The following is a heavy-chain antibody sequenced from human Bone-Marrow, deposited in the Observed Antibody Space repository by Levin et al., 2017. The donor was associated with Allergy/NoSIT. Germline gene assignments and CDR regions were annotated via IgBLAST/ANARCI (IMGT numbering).Heavy chain of an antibody. J-gene: IGHJ4*02. Sequence: PGGSLRLSCAASGFNFSNYGLHWVRQAPGKGLEWVAVISYDGSNRYYADSVKGRFTISRDNSKNTLHLQMDSLRAEDTAVYFCAKDRNNGDYIYFLDYWGQGTLVTVSS. CDR2: ISYDGSNR. V-gene: IGHV3-30*18. CDR1: GFNFSNYG. CDR3: AKDRNNGDYIYFLDY. D-gene: IGHD4-17*01.